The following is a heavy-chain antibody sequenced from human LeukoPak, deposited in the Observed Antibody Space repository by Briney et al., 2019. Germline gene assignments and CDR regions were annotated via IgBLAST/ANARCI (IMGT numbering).Heavy chain of an antibody. CDR2: IKPDGSAG. CDR1: GFTFSSSW. V-gene: IGHV3-7*04. CDR3: ARAYYYDSSGSLTFDY. J-gene: IGHJ4*02. D-gene: IGHD3-22*01. Sequence: GGSLRLSCAASGFTFSSSWMSWVRQAPGKGLEWVANIKPDGSAGYYVGSAEGRFIVSRDNANNYLYLHMGSLRAEDTAVYYCARAYYYDSSGSLTFDYWGQGTLVTVSS.